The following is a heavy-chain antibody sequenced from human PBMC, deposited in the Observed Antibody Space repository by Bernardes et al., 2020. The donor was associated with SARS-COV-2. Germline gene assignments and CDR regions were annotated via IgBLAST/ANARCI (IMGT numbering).Heavy chain of an antibody. CDR3: AKADQAGYSNTWPSRVSHYGAMDV. CDR2: INDNGANK. J-gene: IGHJ6*02. V-gene: IGHV3-23*01. CDR1: KFTFADYA. D-gene: IGHD6-13*01. Sequence: GGSLRLSCTASKFTFADYAMSWVRQAPGKGLEWVSGINDNGANKYYADSVKDRFIISRDNSKDTLYLQMNNLRADDTALYYCAKADQAGYSNTWPSRVSHYGAMDVWGQGTTVTVSS.